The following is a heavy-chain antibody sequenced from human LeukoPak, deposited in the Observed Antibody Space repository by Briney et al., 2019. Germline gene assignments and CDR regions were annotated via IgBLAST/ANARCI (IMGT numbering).Heavy chain of an antibody. J-gene: IGHJ2*01. CDR2: ITTSNYI. V-gene: IGHV3-21*04. D-gene: IGHD2-15*01. Sequence: PGGSLRLSCAASGFTFSSYSMNWVRQAPGKGLEWVSSITTSNYIFYADSMKGRFTISRDNAKNSLSLEMNSLRAEDTAVYYCARGYSNWYFDLWGRGTLVTVSS. CDR3: ARGYSNWYFDL. CDR1: GFTFSSYS.